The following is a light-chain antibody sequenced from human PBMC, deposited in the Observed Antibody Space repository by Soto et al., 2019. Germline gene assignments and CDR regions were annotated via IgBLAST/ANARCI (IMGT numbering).Light chain of an antibody. CDR3: SSCTSSSTLV. V-gene: IGLV2-14*01. CDR1: SSDVGGYNF. Sequence: QSALTQPASVSGSPGQSITISCTGTSSDVGGYNFVSWYQQHPGKAPKLMIYDVTHRPSGVSNRFSGSKSGNTASLTISGLQAEEEADYYCSSCTSSSTLVFGGGTKLTVL. CDR2: DVT. J-gene: IGLJ2*01.